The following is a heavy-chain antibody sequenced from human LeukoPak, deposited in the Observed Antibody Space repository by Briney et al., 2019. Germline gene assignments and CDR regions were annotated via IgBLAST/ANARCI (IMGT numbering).Heavy chain of an antibody. Sequence: SQTLSLTCAISGDSVSSNNGAWNWIRQSPSRGLEWLGGTYYRSKWYNDYVESMKGRITISPDTSKNQFSLQLNSVTPEDTAVYYCSRDVGTSCWYTFDYWGQGTLVTVSS. V-gene: IGHV6-1*01. CDR1: GDSVSSNNGA. CDR3: SRDVGTSCWYTFDY. CDR2: TYYRSKWYN. D-gene: IGHD6-19*01. J-gene: IGHJ4*02.